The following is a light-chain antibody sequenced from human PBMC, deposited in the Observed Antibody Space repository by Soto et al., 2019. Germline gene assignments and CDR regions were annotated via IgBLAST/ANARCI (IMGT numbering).Light chain of an antibody. V-gene: IGKV1-5*01. CDR1: QSLSTW. J-gene: IGKJ1*01. CDR3: QQYADYCT. Sequence: DIQMTQSPPTLSASVGDRVIITCRASQSLSTWLAWYQQKPGKAPKPLIFGASALESGVPSRFNGSGSATEFTLTINNLQPEDSATYYCQQYADYCTFGQGTKVEIK. CDR2: GAS.